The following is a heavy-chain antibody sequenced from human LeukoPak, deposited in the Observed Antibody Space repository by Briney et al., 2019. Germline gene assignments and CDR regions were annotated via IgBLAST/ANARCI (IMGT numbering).Heavy chain of an antibody. CDR3: AICLLTGYYFDY. CDR1: GYTFTGYY. CDR2: INPNSGGT. D-gene: IGHD3-16*01. J-gene: IGHJ4*02. Sequence: ASVKVSCKASGYTFTGYYMHWVRQAPGQGLEWMGWINPNSGGTNYAQKFQGGVTMTRDTSISTAYMELSRLRSDDTAVYYCAICLLTGYYFDYWGQGTLVTVSS. V-gene: IGHV1-2*02.